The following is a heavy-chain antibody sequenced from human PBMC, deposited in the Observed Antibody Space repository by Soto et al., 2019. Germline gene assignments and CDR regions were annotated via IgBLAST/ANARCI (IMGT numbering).Heavy chain of an antibody. CDR3: AKGSDFWSGFSNFDY. J-gene: IGHJ4*02. V-gene: IGHV3-23*01. D-gene: IGHD3-3*01. CDR2: ISGSGGST. Sequence: GGSLRLSCAASGLTFSSYAMSWVRQAPGKGLEWVSAISGSGGSTYYADSVKGRFTISRDNSKNTLYLQMNSLRAEDTAVYYCAKGSDFWSGFSNFDYWGQGTLVTVSS. CDR1: GLTFSSYA.